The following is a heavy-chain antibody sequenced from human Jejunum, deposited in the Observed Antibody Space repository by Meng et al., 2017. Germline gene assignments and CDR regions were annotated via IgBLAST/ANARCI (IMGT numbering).Heavy chain of an antibody. CDR2: IRSRANNYAT. J-gene: IGHJ4*02. CDR1: GFTFSGSA. CDR3: TGPALDYFDY. Sequence: GESLKISCAASGFTFSGSAIHWVRQASGKGLEWLGRIRSRANNYATAYAASVKDRFTISRDDSRNTAFLQMNSLKTEDTAVYYCTGPALDYFDYWGQGTLVTVSS. V-gene: IGHV3-73*01.